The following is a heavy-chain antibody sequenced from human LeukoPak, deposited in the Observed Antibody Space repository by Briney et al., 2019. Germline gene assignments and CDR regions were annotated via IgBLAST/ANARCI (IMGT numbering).Heavy chain of an antibody. CDR2: IYHSGST. D-gene: IGHD3-22*01. J-gene: IGHJ4*02. Sequence: SETLSLTCAVSGYSISSGYYWGWIRQPPGKGLEWIGSIYHSGSTYYNPSLKSRVTISVDTSKNQFSLKLSSVTAADTAVYYCARHMIVVVFGIDYWGQGTLVTVSS. V-gene: IGHV4-38-2*01. CDR1: GYSISSGYY. CDR3: ARHMIVVVFGIDY.